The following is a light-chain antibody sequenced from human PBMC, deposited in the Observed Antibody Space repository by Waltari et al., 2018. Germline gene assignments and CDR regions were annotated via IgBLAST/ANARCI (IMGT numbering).Light chain of an antibody. CDR2: EVS. CDR3: DSYTSSSTRV. CDR1: SSDVGGYRY. Sequence: QSALTQPASVSGSPGQSIPIPCTGTSSDVGGYRYVSWYQQHPGKAPKLIIYEVSHRPSGVSDRFSGSKSGNTASLTISGLQAEDEADYYCDSYTSSSTRVFGGGTTLTVL. V-gene: IGLV2-14*01. J-gene: IGLJ3*02.